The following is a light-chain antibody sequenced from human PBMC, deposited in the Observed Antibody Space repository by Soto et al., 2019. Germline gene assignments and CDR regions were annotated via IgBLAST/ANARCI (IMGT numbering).Light chain of an antibody. CDR2: GNN. Sequence: QSVLTQPPSVSGAPGQRVTISCTGSSSDIGAGYDVHWYQQLPGTAPKLLIYGNNNRPSGVPDRFSGSKSGTSASLAITGLQAEDEADYYCQSYDTSLTGSYVFGTGTKV. CDR1: SSDIGAGYD. V-gene: IGLV1-40*01. CDR3: QSYDTSLTGSYV. J-gene: IGLJ1*01.